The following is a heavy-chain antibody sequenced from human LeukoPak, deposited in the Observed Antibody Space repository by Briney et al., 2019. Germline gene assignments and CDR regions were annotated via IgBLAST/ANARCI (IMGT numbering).Heavy chain of an antibody. J-gene: IGHJ4*02. V-gene: IGHV3-23*01. D-gene: IGHD3-10*01. CDR2: ISGSGGST. CDR1: GFTFSSYG. CDR3: AKGRSMVRGGYTWFFDY. Sequence: GGSLRLSCAASGFTFSSYGMSWVRQAPGKGLEWVSAISGSGGSTYYADSVKGRFTISRDNSKNTLYLQMNSLRAEDTAVYYCAKGRSMVRGGYTWFFDYWGQGTLVTVSS.